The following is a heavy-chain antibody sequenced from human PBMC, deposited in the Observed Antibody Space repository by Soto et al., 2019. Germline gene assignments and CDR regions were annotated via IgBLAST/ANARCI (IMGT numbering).Heavy chain of an antibody. J-gene: IGHJ3*01. Sequence: QAQLVESGGGVVESGRSLRLSCAASGFTFRSHAMHWVRQSPGKGLEWVAVISYDATNQYYADSVKGRFTISRDNSDNTLYLEMHSLRAEDTAVYYCAKLVESGDSFDLWGQGTLVTVSS. V-gene: IGHV3-30*18. CDR2: ISYDATNQ. D-gene: IGHD3-10*01. CDR1: GFTFRSHA. CDR3: AKLVESGDSFDL.